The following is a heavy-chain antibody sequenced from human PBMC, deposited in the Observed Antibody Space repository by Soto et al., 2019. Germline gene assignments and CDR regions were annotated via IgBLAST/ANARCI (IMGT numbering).Heavy chain of an antibody. Sequence: QVQLVESGGGVVQPGRSMRLSCAASGFTFSSYGMHWVRQAPGKGLEWVAVISYDGSNKYYADSVKGRFTISRDNSKNTLYLQMNSLRAEDTAVYYCAAAYSSGWYGRKDPFDIWGQGTMVTVSS. CDR1: GFTFSSYG. D-gene: IGHD6-19*01. CDR3: AAAYSSGWYGRKDPFDI. J-gene: IGHJ3*02. CDR2: ISYDGSNK. V-gene: IGHV3-30*03.